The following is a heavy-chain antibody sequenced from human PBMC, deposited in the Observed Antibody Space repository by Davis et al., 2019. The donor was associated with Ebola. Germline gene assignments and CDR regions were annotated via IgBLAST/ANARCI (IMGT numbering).Heavy chain of an antibody. J-gene: IGHJ4*02. CDR3: ARDRPYSSSPFRLDY. D-gene: IGHD6-6*01. CDR1: GYTFTTYG. Sequence: ASVKVSCKASGYTFTTYGITWLRQAPAQGLVWMVWISAFTGYTSYAENFRGRVTMTMDRSLNTAVIELWSLRSDDTAVYFCARDRPYSSSPFRLDYWGQGTLVTVSS. V-gene: IGHV1-18*04. CDR2: ISAFTGYT.